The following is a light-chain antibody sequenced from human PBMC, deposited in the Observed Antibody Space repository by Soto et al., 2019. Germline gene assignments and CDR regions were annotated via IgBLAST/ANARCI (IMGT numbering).Light chain of an antibody. CDR2: GAS. V-gene: IGKV3-20*01. CDR3: QQYGSSGT. CDR1: QSVSNNY. Sequence: EIVLTQPPGTLSPSPGERATLSCRASQSVSNNYLDRYQQKPGQAPRLLIYGASNRATGIPDRFSGSGSGTDFTLTISRLEPEDFAVYYCQQYGSSGTFGQGTKVDIK. J-gene: IGKJ1*01.